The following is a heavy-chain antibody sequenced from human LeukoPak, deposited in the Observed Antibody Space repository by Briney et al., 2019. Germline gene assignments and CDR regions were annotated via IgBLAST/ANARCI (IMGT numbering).Heavy chain of an antibody. CDR2: LNLHCDRT. CDR3: ARDQTPFY. Sequence: GGSLRLSCAASGFNFGDYGMAWVRQVPGKGLEWVSGLNLHCDRTYYGDSVRGRFTISRDNAKSSMWLQMNSLRDEDTAVYYCARDQTPFYWGQGSLVTVSS. J-gene: IGHJ4*02. CDR1: GFNFGDYG. D-gene: IGHD2-15*01. V-gene: IGHV3-20*04.